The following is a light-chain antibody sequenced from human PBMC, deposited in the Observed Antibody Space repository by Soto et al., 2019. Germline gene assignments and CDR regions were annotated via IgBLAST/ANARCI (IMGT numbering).Light chain of an antibody. Sequence: VVFTHSPATLSFSPVERGTLSCGASQSVSSSYVAWYQHKPGLAPRLLIHDTSSRAIGIPDRLSGSKSGTNFTLTIRRMEPEDVGMYYCQQYGSSPITFGQGTRLEIK. CDR3: QQYGSSPIT. CDR2: DTS. CDR1: QSVSSSY. J-gene: IGKJ5*01. V-gene: IGKV3D-20*01.